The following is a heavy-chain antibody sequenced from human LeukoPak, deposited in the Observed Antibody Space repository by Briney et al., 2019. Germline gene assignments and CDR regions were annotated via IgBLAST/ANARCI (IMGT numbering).Heavy chain of an antibody. CDR1: GFTFSSYA. V-gene: IGHV3-23*01. D-gene: IGHD1-7*01. CDR2: ISGSGGST. CDR3: AKFRNNWNYAGNFDY. Sequence: GGPLRLSCAASGFTFSSYAMSWVRQAPGKGLEWVSAISGSGGSTYYADSVKGRFTISRDNSKNTLYLQMNSLRAEDTAVYYCAKFRNNWNYAGNFDYWGQGTLVTVSS. J-gene: IGHJ4*02.